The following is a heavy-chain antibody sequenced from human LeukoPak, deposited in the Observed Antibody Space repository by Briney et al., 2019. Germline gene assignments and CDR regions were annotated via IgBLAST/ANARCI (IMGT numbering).Heavy chain of an antibody. D-gene: IGHD3-3*01. J-gene: IGHJ3*01. Sequence: SETLSLTCTVSGGSISRYYWSRIRQPAGKGLEWIGRIFTIENTNYNPSLKSRVTMSVDTSKNQFSLKLSSLTAADTAAYYCARNTGVPSAFDFWGQGTMVTVSS. CDR3: ARNTGVPSAFDF. V-gene: IGHV4-4*07. CDR1: GGSISRYY. CDR2: IFTIENT.